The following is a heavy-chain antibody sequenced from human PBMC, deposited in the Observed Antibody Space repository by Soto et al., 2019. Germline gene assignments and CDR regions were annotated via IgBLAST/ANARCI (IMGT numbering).Heavy chain of an antibody. Sequence: QITLKESGPPLVRPTQTLTLTCTFSGFSLTTSGVGVGWIRQPPGKALEWLAVIYWDDDKRYSSSLKSRLPITKDTSKNQVVLTMTNMAPVDTATYYCAHHPYYGLGSYSFDYWGQGTLVTVSS. J-gene: IGHJ4*02. CDR1: GFSLTTSGVG. CDR2: IYWDDDK. CDR3: AHHPYYGLGSYSFDY. D-gene: IGHD3-10*01. V-gene: IGHV2-5*02.